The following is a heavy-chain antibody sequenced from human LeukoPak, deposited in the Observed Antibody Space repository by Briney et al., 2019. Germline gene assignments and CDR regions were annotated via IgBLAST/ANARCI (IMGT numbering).Heavy chain of an antibody. J-gene: IGHJ5*02. D-gene: IGHD3-10*01. CDR1: GGTFSSYA. CDR2: ISAYNGNT. Sequence: ASVKVSCKASGGTFSSYAISWVRQAPGQGLEWMGWISAYNGNTNYAQKLQGRVTMTTDTSTSTAYMELRSLRSDDTAVYYCAREVGEFDWFDPWGQGTLVTVSS. V-gene: IGHV1-18*01. CDR3: AREVGEFDWFDP.